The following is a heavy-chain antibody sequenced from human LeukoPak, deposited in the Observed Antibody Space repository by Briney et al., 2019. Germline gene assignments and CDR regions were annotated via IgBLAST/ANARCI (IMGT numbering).Heavy chain of an antibody. CDR1: GFTVSSNY. V-gene: IGHV3-66*01. Sequence: QPGGSLRLSCAASGFTVSSNYMSWVRQAPGKGLEWVSVIYSGGSTYYADSVKGRFTISRDNSKNSLYLQMNSLRAEDTAVYYCARVVNRGFWSGYYYYYYYMDVWGKGTTVTVSS. J-gene: IGHJ6*03. CDR2: IYSGGST. D-gene: IGHD3-3*01. CDR3: ARVVNRGFWSGYYYYYYYMDV.